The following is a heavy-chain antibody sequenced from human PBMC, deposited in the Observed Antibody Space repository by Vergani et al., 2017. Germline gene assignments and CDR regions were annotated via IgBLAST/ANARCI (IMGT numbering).Heavy chain of an antibody. J-gene: IGHJ4*02. D-gene: IGHD2-15*01. CDR2: VLFDGSNE. CDR1: GFTFNRYG. Sequence: VQLVQSRGGVFQPGGSLRLSCVASGFTFNRYGTRWVRQAPGKGLEWGAYVLFDGSNEYYADSVKGRFIVSRDNSNDALYLQMNSLRTDDTAVYYCARDLAYCHEGSCALWGQGSVVTVSS. CDR3: ARDLAYCHEGSCAL. V-gene: IGHV3-30*02.